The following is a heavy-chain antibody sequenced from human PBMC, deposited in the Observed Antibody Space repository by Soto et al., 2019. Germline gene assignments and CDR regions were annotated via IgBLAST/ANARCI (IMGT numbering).Heavy chain of an antibody. CDR2: ISGSGGST. J-gene: IGHJ3*02. Sequence: GGSLRLSCAASGFTFLLYAMSWVRQAPGKGLEWVSAISGSGGSTYYADSVKGRFPISRDNSNNTLSLQMNSLRAEDTAVYYCAKDRTRIAVAGTSAFDIWGQGTMVTVSS. CDR3: AKDRTRIAVAGTSAFDI. CDR1: GFTFLLYA. D-gene: IGHD6-19*01. V-gene: IGHV3-23*01.